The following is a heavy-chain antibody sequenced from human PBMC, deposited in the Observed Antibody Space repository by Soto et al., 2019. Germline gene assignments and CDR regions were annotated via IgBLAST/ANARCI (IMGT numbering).Heavy chain of an antibody. V-gene: IGHV4-34*01. CDR1: GGSFSWYY. CDR3: ARAPSWYGWFDP. Sequence: SATLSLTCAVYGGSFSWYYWSWIRQPPGKGLEWIGEINHSGSTNYNPSLKSRVTISVDTSKNQFSLKLSSVTAADTAVYYCARAPSWYGWFDPWGQGTLVTVSS. J-gene: IGHJ5*02. CDR2: INHSGST. D-gene: IGHD6-13*01.